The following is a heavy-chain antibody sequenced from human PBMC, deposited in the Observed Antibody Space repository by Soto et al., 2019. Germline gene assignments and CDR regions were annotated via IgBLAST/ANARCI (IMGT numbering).Heavy chain of an antibody. V-gene: IGHV4-30-2*01. CDR2: IYDSGSS. D-gene: IGHD6-19*01. J-gene: IGHJ4*02. CDR1: GGSISSDGSS. Sequence: PSETLSLTCAVSGGSISSDGSSWSWIRQPPGKGLEWIGYIYDSGSSYYNPSLKSRVTISVDTSKNQSSLKLSSVTAADTAVYYCARHIPRAGTVFDYWGQGTLVTVSS. CDR3: ARHIPRAGTVFDY.